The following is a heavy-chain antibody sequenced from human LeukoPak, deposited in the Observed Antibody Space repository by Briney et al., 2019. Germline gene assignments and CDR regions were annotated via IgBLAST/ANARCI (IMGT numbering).Heavy chain of an antibody. CDR3: AKLIVGATSRADY. Sequence: GGSLRLSCAASGFTFSSYAMSWVRQAPGKGLEWVSAISGSGGSTYYADSVKGRFTISRDNSKNTLYLQMNSLRAEDTAVHYCAKLIVGATSRADYWGQGTLVTVSS. V-gene: IGHV3-23*01. CDR2: ISGSGGST. D-gene: IGHD1-26*01. J-gene: IGHJ4*02. CDR1: GFTFSSYA.